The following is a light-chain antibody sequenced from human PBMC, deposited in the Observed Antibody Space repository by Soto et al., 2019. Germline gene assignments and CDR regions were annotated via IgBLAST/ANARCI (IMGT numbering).Light chain of an antibody. CDR2: KAS. V-gene: IGKV1-5*03. J-gene: IGKJ1*01. CDR1: QTISSW. CDR3: QHYNSYSEA. Sequence: DIQMTQSPYTLSGSVGDRVTITCRASQTISSWLAWYQQKPGKAPKLLIYKASTLKSGVPSRFSGSGSGTEFTLTISSPQPDDFATYYCQHYNSYSEAFGQGTKVDIK.